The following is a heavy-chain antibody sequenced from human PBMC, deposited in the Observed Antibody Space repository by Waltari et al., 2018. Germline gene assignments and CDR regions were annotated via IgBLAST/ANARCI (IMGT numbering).Heavy chain of an antibody. J-gene: IGHJ6*01. CDR3: ARDATAARLGAMGV. D-gene: IGHD4-17*01. Sequence: QVQLVEFGGGLVKPGGSLRLSCAASGFSFSDSHMSWIRRAPGRSLGWGASICGVGRLKNYVGAVRGRFTISRDNAKKTLYLQMNSLGADDTAVYYCARDATAARLGAMGVWGQGTTVIVSS. CDR2: ICGVGRLK. V-gene: IGHV3-11*06. CDR1: GFSFSDSH.